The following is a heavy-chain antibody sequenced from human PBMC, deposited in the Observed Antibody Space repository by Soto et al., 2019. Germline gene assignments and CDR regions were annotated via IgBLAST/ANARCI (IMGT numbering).Heavy chain of an antibody. CDR3: ARDGPDGFTFYY. Sequence: EVHLVESGGGLVQPGGSLRLSCVASGFTFSTYAMHWVRQAPGKGLEYVSAILGNGNSPYYADSVKGRFTISRDNSKNTLYLQMDSLRPEDVALYYCARDGPDGFTFYYWGQGSLVTVSS. V-gene: IGHV3-64*07. J-gene: IGHJ4*02. D-gene: IGHD5-12*01. CDR2: ILGNGNSP. CDR1: GFTFSTYA.